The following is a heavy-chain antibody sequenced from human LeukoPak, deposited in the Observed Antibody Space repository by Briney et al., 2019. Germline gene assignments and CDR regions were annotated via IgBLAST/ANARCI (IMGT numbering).Heavy chain of an antibody. J-gene: IGHJ5*02. D-gene: IGHD3-22*01. Sequence: ASVKVSCKASGGTFSSYAISWVRQAPGQGLEWMGIINPSGGSTSYAQKFQGRVTMTRDTSTSAVYMELSSLRSEDTAVYYCARDRVVYYDSSGYYYGWLDPWGQGTLVTVSS. CDR1: GGTFSSYA. CDR2: INPSGGST. CDR3: ARDRVVYYDSSGYYYGWLDP. V-gene: IGHV1-46*01.